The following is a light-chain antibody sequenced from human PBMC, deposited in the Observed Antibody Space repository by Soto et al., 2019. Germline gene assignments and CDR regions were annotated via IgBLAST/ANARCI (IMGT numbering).Light chain of an antibody. Sequence: DLQMTQSPSSLSASVGDRVTITCRASQSINNYLNWYQQKPGKAPKLLIYSASSLQSGVPSRLSRSGSGTDFTLTIAGLQPEDSASYFCQQSITAPLTFGGGPKVEIK. CDR3: QQSITAPLT. V-gene: IGKV1-39*01. CDR2: SAS. CDR1: QSINNY. J-gene: IGKJ4*01.